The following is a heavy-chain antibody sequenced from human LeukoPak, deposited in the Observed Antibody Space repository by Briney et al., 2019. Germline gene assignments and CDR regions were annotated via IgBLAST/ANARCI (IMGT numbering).Heavy chain of an antibody. CDR3: VRDKIVGATHFDY. J-gene: IGHJ4*02. Sequence: GGSLRLSCAASGFTFSTYWMSWVRQAPGKGLEWVANIKQDESERYYVDSVKGRFTISRDNAKNSLYLQMNSLRAEGTAVYCCVRDKIVGATHFDYWGQGTLVTVSS. V-gene: IGHV3-7*01. CDR1: GFTFSTYW. CDR2: IKQDESER. D-gene: IGHD1-26*01.